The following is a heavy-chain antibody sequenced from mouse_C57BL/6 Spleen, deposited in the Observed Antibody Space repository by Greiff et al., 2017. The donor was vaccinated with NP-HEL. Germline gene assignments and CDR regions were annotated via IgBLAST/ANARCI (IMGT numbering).Heavy chain of an antibody. V-gene: IGHV1-69*01. CDR2: IDPSDRYT. CDR3: ARAPYDYYAMDY. J-gene: IGHJ4*01. CDR1: GYTFTSYW. Sequence: VQLQQSGAELVMPGASVKLSCKASGYTFTSYWMHWVKQRPGQGLEWIGEIDPSDRYTNYNQKFKGKSTLTVDKSSSTAYMQLSSLTSEDSAVYYCARAPYDYYAMDYWGQGTSVTVSS.